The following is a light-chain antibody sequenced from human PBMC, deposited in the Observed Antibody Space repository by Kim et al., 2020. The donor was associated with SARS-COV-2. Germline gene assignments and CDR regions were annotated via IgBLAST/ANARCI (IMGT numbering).Light chain of an antibody. Sequence: PGQRATLSGRASQSVSSNYLAWYQQKPGQAPRLLIYGASSRATGIPDRFSGSGSGTDFTLTITRLEPEDFAVYYCQQYSSSPATFGQGTKVDIK. CDR2: GAS. CDR1: QSVSSNY. J-gene: IGKJ1*01. V-gene: IGKV3-20*01. CDR3: QQYSSSPAT.